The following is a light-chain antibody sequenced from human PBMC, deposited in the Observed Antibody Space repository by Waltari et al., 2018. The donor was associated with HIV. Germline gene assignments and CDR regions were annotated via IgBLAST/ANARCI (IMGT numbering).Light chain of an antibody. CDR1: QSVSSTY. CDR2: GAS. Sequence: EIVLTQSPGTLSLSPGERATLSCRASQSVSSTYLAWYQQKPGQAPRLLIYGASSRATGIPDRFSGSGSGTDFTLTITRLEPEDFAVYHCQQYSNLPRTFGQGTKVEIK. CDR3: QQYSNLPRT. V-gene: IGKV3-20*01. J-gene: IGKJ1*01.